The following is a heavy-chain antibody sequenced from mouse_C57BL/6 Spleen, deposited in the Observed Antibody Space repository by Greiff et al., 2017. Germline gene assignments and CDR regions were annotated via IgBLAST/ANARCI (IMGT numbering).Heavy chain of an antibody. D-gene: IGHD1-1*01. CDR1: GYTFTSYW. J-gene: IGHJ2*01. V-gene: IGHV1-69*01. Sequence: QVQLQQPGAELVMPGASVKLSCKASGYTFTSYWMHWVKQRPGQGLEWIGEIDPSDSYTNYNQKFKGKSTLTVDKSSSTAYMQLSSLTSEDSAVYYCARRDYYGSSYFYYFDYWGQGTTLTVSP. CDR3: ARRDYYGSSYFYYFDY. CDR2: IDPSDSYT.